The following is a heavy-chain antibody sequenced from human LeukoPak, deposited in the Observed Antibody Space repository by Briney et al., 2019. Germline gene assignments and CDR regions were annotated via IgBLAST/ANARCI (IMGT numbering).Heavy chain of an antibody. Sequence: SETLSLTCTVSGGSISTYYWGWIRQPPGMRLEWIGYSDYRGSTKYNPSLKSRVTISVDTSKNQFSLKLRSVAAADTAVYYCARGLTNLDYWGQGTLVTVSS. V-gene: IGHV4-59*01. CDR1: GGSISTYY. CDR3: ARGLTNLDY. D-gene: IGHD1-1*01. J-gene: IGHJ4*02. CDR2: SDYRGST.